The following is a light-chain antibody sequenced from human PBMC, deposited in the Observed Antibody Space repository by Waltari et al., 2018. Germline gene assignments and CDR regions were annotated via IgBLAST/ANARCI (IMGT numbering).Light chain of an antibody. CDR2: EVR. Sequence: QSALTQPPSVSGSPGQSVTISCTGTSSDVGSYNRLSWYQQPPGTAPKLMIYEVRNRPSGVPDRFSGSKSGNTASLTISGLQAEDEADYYCSSYTSSSTYVFGTGTKVTVL. J-gene: IGLJ1*01. CDR3: SSYTSSSTYV. CDR1: SSDVGSYNR. V-gene: IGLV2-18*02.